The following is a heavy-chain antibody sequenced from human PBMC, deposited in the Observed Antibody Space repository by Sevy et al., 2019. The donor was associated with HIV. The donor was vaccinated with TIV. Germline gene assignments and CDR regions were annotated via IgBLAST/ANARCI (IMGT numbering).Heavy chain of an antibody. CDR1: GFTFSSYT. CDR2: ISTTSIIT. CDR3: ARDASPYCSGGRCYFDAFDI. J-gene: IGHJ3*02. Sequence: GGSLRLSCAASGFTFSSYTMNWVRQAPGKGLEWVSYISTTSIITYYADSVRGRFTISRDNAKNSLYLQMNSRRAEDTAVYYCARDASPYCSGGRCYFDAFDIWGQGTMVTVSS. V-gene: IGHV3-48*01. D-gene: IGHD2-15*01.